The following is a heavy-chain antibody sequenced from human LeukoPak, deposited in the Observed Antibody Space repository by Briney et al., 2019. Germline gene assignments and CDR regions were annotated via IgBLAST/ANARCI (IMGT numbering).Heavy chain of an antibody. V-gene: IGHV3-21*01. D-gene: IGHD1/OR15-1a*01. CDR1: GFTFSSYS. CDR3: ASWGGITGTTDLYYFDY. Sequence: GGSLRLSCAASGFTFSSYSMNWVRQAPGKGLEWVSSISSSSSYIYYADSVKGRFTISRNNAKNSLYLQMNSLRAEDTAVYYCASWGGITGTTDLYYFDYWGQGTLVTVSS. J-gene: IGHJ4*02. CDR2: ISSSSSYI.